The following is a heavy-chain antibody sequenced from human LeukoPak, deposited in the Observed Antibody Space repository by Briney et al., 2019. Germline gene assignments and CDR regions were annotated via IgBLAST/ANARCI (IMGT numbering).Heavy chain of an antibody. CDR1: GGSISSDASD. Sequence: SLSLTCTVSGGSISSDASDWGWIRQRPKRGLEWVGYINHSGSTYYNPSLGSRVTMSVDTSKNQFSLKLSSVTAADSAVYYCARAARQGFTMIVVPFFYFDLWGRGTLVTVSS. CDR3: ARAARQGFTMIVVPFFYFDL. V-gene: IGHV4-31*03. J-gene: IGHJ2*01. CDR2: INHSGST. D-gene: IGHD3-22*01.